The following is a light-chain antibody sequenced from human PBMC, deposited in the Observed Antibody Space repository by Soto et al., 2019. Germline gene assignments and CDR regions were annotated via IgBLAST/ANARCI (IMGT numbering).Light chain of an antibody. Sequence: QSALTQPASVSGSPGQSITISCTGTSSDVGDYKFVSWYQHHAGKAPKLIIYQVTNRPSGVSNRFSGSKSGDTASLTISGRQDADEDAYYCSAYTACSNDSLFGGGTKLTVL. CDR1: SSDVGDYKF. V-gene: IGLV2-14*01. CDR2: QVT. CDR3: SAYTACSNDSL. J-gene: IGLJ2*01.